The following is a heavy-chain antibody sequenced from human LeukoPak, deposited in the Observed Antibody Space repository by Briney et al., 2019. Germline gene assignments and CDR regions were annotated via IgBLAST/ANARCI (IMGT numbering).Heavy chain of an antibody. CDR3: ARGLTSSWSNNWFDP. V-gene: IGHV3-21*01. D-gene: IGHD6-13*01. Sequence: GGSLRLXCAASGFTFNSYSMNWVRQAPGKGLEWVSSISSSSRYIYYIDPVKGRFTISRDNAKNSLYLQMNSLRAEDTAVYYCARGLTSSWSNNWFDPWGQGTLVTVSS. CDR2: ISSSSRYI. J-gene: IGHJ5*02. CDR1: GFTFNSYS.